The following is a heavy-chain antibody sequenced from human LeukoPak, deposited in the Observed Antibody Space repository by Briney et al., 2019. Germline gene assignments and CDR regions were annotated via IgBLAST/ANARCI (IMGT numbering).Heavy chain of an antibody. D-gene: IGHD6-13*01. CDR2: ISYDGSNK. J-gene: IGHJ3*02. CDR3: AKGMTSSWPDAFDI. CDR1: GFTFSSYG. Sequence: PGGSLRLSCAASGFTFSSYGMHWVRQAPGKGLEWVAVISYDGSNKYYADSVKGRFTISRDNSKNTLYLQMNSLRAEDTALYYCAKGMTSSWPDAFDIWGQGTMVTVSS. V-gene: IGHV3-30*18.